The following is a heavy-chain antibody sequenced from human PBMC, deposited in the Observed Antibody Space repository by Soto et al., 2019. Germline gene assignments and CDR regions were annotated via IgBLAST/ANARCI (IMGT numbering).Heavy chain of an antibody. CDR1: GGTLRNFA. V-gene: IGHV1-69*06. CDR2: IIFIFDTR. Sequence: QLQLAQSGAQVREPGSSVRVSCKASGGTLRNFAVSWVRQAPGQGLEWMGGIIFIFDTRNYAEKFQGRVTIAADISSKSAYMERSGLRSDDTAVYYCAKRYCITNNCLENFYYYGMDVWGQGTTVTV. CDR3: AKRYCITNNCLENFYYYGMDV. J-gene: IGHJ6*02. D-gene: IGHD2-15*01.